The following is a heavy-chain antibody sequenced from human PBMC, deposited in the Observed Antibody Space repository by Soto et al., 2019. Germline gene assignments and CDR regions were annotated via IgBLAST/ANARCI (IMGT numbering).Heavy chain of an antibody. CDR3: ARRRTRYCSSTSCYTNWFDP. CDR2: MNPNSGNT. Sequence: GGLVKVSCKASGYTFTSYDINWVRQATGQGLEWMGWMNPNSGNTGYAQKFQGRVTMTRNTSISTAYMELSSLRSEDTAVYYCARRRTRYCSSTSCYTNWFDPWGQGTLVTVSS. J-gene: IGHJ5*02. V-gene: IGHV1-8*01. CDR1: GYTFTSYD. D-gene: IGHD2-2*02.